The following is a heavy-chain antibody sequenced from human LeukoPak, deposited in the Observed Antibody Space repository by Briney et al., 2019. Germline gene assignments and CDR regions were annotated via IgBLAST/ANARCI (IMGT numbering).Heavy chain of an antibody. CDR3: ARDAGRGSGPSYLDY. D-gene: IGHD3-10*01. V-gene: IGHV4-30-4*01. CDR1: GGSISNPNYY. Sequence: SQTLSLTCTVSGGSISNPNYYWSWIRQPPGKGLEWIGYIYYSGITYYNPSLKSRVTISIDTSKNQFSLKLSSVTAADTAVYYCARDAGRGSGPSYLDYWGQGTLVTVSS. CDR2: IYYSGIT. J-gene: IGHJ4*02.